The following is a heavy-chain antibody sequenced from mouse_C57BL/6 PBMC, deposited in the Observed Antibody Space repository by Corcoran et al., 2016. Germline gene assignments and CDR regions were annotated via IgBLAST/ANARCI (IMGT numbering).Heavy chain of an antibody. CDR3: ARGGPRSFDY. CDR1: GYTFTTYG. Sequence: QIQLVQSGPALKKPGETVKISCKASGYTFTTYGMSWVKQAPGKGLKWMGWINTYSGVPTYADDFKGRFAFSLETSASTAYLPINNLKNEDTATYFCARGGPRSFDYWGQGTTLTVSS. V-gene: IGHV9-3*01. CDR2: INTYSGVP. J-gene: IGHJ2*01.